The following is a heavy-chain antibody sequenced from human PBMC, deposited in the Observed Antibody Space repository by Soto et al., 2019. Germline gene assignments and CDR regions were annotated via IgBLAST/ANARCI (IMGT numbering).Heavy chain of an antibody. CDR3: ARMNCGGDCSSRYYFDY. J-gene: IGHJ4*02. Sequence: QVQLVQSGAEVKKPGASVKVSCKASGYTFTGYYMHWVRQAPGQGLEWMGWINPNSGGTNYAQKFQGWVTMTRDTSISTAYMELSRLRSDDTAVYYCARMNCGGDCSSRYYFDYWGQGTLVTVSS. CDR1: GYTFTGYY. CDR2: INPNSGGT. V-gene: IGHV1-2*04. D-gene: IGHD2-21*01.